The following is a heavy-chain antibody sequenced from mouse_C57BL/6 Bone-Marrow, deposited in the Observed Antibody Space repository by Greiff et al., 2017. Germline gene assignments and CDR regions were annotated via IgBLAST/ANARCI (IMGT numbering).Heavy chain of an antibody. Sequence: QVQLQQSGAELVRPGASVKLSCKASGYTFTDYYINWVKQRPGQGLEWIARIYPGSGNTYYNEKFKGKATLTAEKSSSTAYMQLSSLTSEDSAVYFCARRGGYYGNYGYAMDYWGQGTSVTVSS. J-gene: IGHJ4*01. CDR3: ARRGGYYGNYGYAMDY. CDR1: GYTFTDYY. D-gene: IGHD2-1*01. V-gene: IGHV1-76*01. CDR2: IYPGSGNT.